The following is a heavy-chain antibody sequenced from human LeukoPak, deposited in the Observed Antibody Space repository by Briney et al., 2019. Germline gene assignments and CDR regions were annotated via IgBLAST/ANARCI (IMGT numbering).Heavy chain of an antibody. CDR2: INHSGST. CDR1: GGSFSGYY. D-gene: IGHD3-16*02. Sequence: SETLSLTCAVYGGSFSGYYWSWIRQPPGKGLEWIGEINHSGSTNYNPSLKSRVTISVDTSKNQFSLKLSSVTAADTAVYYCARGPLYDCVWGSYRQYFDYWGQGTLVTVSS. J-gene: IGHJ4*02. V-gene: IGHV4-34*01. CDR3: ARGPLYDCVWGSYRQYFDY.